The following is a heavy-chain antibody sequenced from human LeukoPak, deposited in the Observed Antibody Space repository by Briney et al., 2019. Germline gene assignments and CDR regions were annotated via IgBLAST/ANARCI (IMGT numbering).Heavy chain of an antibody. Sequence: GASVKVSCKVAGYTLNEVSMHWVRQAPGKGLEWMGGFDPEDGERVYAQKFQGRVTMTEDTSTDTAYMELSSLTSEDTAMYYCATGNFGLGSPFDPWGQGTLVTVSS. D-gene: IGHD3-16*01. CDR2: FDPEDGER. CDR3: ATGNFGLGSPFDP. V-gene: IGHV1-24*01. J-gene: IGHJ5*02. CDR1: GYTLNEVS.